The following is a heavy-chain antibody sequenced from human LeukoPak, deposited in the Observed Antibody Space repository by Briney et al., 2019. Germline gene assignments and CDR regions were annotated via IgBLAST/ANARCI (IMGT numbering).Heavy chain of an antibody. J-gene: IGHJ4*02. V-gene: IGHV3-64D*06. Sequence: QPGGSLRLSCSASGFTFSSYAMHWVRQAPGKGLEYASAISSNGGSTYYADSVKGRFTISRDNSKNTLYLQMSSLRAEDTAVYYCVKDQVRGKALGYWGQGTLVTVSS. CDR2: ISSNGGST. D-gene: IGHD3-10*01. CDR3: VKDQVRGKALGY. CDR1: GFTFSSYA.